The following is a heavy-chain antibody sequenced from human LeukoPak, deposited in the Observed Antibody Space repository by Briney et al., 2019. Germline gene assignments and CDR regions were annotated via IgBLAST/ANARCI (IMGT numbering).Heavy chain of an antibody. D-gene: IGHD3-10*01. CDR2: INAGNGNT. CDR1: GYTFTSYA. V-gene: IGHV1-3*01. J-gene: IGHJ4*02. CDR3: ARVVRGFTMVRGVNYPIDY. Sequence: ASVKVSCKASGYTFTSYAMHWVRQAPGQRLEWMGWINAGNGNTKYSQKFQGRVTITRDTSASTAYMELRSLRSDDTAVYYCARVVRGFTMVRGVNYPIDYWGQGTLVTVSS.